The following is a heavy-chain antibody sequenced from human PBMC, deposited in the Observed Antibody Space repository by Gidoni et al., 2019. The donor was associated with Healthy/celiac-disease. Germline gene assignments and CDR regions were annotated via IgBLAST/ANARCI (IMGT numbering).Heavy chain of an antibody. CDR3: AKEWGYYDSSGYYSPHDY. J-gene: IGHJ4*02. V-gene: IGHV3-23*01. D-gene: IGHD3-22*01. CDR2: ISGSGGST. CDR1: GFTFSSYA. Sequence: EVQLLESGGGLVQPGGSLRLSCAASGFTFSSYAMSWVRQAPGKGLEWVSAISGSGGSTYYADSVKGRFTISRDNSKNTLYLQMNSLRAEDTAVYYCAKEWGYYDSSGYYSPHDYWGQGTLVTVSS.